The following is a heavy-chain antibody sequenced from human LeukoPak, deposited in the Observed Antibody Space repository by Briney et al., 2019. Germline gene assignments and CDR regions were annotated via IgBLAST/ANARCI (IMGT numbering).Heavy chain of an antibody. Sequence: GGSLRLSCAASGFAFSSYGMHWVRQAPGKGLEGVAFIRYDGSNKYYADSVKGRFTISRDNSKNTLYLQMNSLRAEDTAVYYCAKVKAAHDYYFDYWGQETLVTVSS. J-gene: IGHJ4*02. CDR1: GFAFSSYG. CDR3: AKVKAAHDYYFDY. V-gene: IGHV3-30*02. CDR2: IRYDGSNK. D-gene: IGHD6-6*01.